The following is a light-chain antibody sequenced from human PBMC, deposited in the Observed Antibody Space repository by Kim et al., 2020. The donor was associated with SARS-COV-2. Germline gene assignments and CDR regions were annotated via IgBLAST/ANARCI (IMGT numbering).Light chain of an antibody. CDR2: GAS. CDR1: QSVSSSY. J-gene: IGKJ4*01. CDR3: QQYGTAPLT. Sequence: EIVFTQSPATLSLSPGERAALSCRASQSVSSSYLAWYQQKPGQAPRLLIYGASSRATGIPDRFSGSGSGTDFTLTITRLEPDDFAVYYWQQYGTAPLTCGGGTKVDIK. V-gene: IGKV3-20*01.